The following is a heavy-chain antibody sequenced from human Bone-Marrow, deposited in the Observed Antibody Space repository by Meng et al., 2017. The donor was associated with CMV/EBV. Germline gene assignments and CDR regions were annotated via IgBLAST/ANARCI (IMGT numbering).Heavy chain of an antibody. CDR2: INPSGGST. CDR3: AGVSSSSTSRNPRYYYYYGMDV. Sequence: ASVKVSCKASGYTFTSYYMHWVRQAPGQGLEWMGIINPSGGSTSYAQKFQGRVTMTRDTSTSTVYMELSSLRSEDTAVYYCAGVSSSSTSRNPRYYYYYGMDVWGQGTTVTVSS. J-gene: IGHJ6*02. CDR1: GYTFTSYY. D-gene: IGHD2-2*01. V-gene: IGHV1-46*01.